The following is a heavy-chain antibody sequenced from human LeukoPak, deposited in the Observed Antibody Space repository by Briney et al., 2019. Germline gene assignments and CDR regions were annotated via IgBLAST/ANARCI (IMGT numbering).Heavy chain of an antibody. CDR3: AKGTMVTTYNWDH. CDR2: ISGSGGST. V-gene: IGHV3-23*01. D-gene: IGHD4-17*01. J-gene: IGHJ4*02. Sequence: RTGGSLRLSCAASGFTFNGYAISWVRQAPGKGLEWVSSISGSGGSTYYADSVKGRFTISRDNSKNTLYLQMNSLRAADTAVYYCAKGTMVTTYNWDHWGQGTLVTVSS. CDR1: GFTFNGYA.